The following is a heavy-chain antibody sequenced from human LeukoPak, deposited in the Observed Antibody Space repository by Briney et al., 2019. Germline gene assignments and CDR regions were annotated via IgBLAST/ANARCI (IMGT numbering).Heavy chain of an antibody. D-gene: IGHD3-9*01. Sequence: ASVKVSCNASGYTFTGYYMHWVRQAPGQGLEWMGWINPNSGGTNYAQKFQGRVTMTRDTSISTAYMELSRLRSDDTAVYYCVADIHPYYFDYWGQGTLVTVSS. J-gene: IGHJ4*02. CDR3: VADIHPYYFDY. CDR1: GYTFTGYY. CDR2: INPNSGGT. V-gene: IGHV1-2*02.